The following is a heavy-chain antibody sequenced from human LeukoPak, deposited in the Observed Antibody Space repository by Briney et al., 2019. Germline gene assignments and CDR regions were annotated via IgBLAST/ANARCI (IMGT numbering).Heavy chain of an antibody. CDR3: ARHGIEGTGWDIDY. V-gene: IGHV3-21*01. Sequence: PGGSLRLSCAASGFTFSTYSMNSVRQAPGKGLEWVSSISSSSSYIYYVDSVKGRFTISRDYPKNSLFLQMNSLRAEDTAVYYCARHGIEGTGWDIDYWGQGTLVAVSS. D-gene: IGHD6-19*01. CDR1: GFTFSTYS. CDR2: ISSSSSYI. J-gene: IGHJ4*02.